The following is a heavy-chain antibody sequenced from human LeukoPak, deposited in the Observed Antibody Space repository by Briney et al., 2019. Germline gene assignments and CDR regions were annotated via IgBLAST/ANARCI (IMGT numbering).Heavy chain of an antibody. J-gene: IGHJ4*02. CDR2: ISSSSSYI. CDR3: ARAVWNTDMIGN. V-gene: IGHV3-21*01. D-gene: IGHD3-16*01. CDR1: GFTFSSYS. Sequence: GGSLRLSCAASGFTFSSYSMNWVRQAPGKGLEWVSSISSSSSYIYYADSVKGRFTISRDNAKNSLYLQMNSLRAEDTAVYYCARAVWNTDMIGNWGKGTLVTVSS.